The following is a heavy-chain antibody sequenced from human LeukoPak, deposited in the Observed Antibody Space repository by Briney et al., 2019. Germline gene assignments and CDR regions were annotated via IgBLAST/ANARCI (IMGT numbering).Heavy chain of an antibody. Sequence: GGSLRLSCATSGFTFSNYWKSWVRQAPGKGLEWVANIKKDGSDKYYAGSVKGRFTISRDNAKNSLYLQMNSLRAEDTAVYYCANYYDSGPQGDYWGQGTLVTVSS. CDR3: ANYYDSGPQGDY. CDR2: IKKDGSDK. J-gene: IGHJ4*02. V-gene: IGHV3-7*01. D-gene: IGHD3-10*01. CDR1: GFTFSNYW.